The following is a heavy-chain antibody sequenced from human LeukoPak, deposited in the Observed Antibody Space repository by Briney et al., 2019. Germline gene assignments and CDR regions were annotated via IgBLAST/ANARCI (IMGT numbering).Heavy chain of an antibody. D-gene: IGHD3-10*01. Sequence: SETLSLTCTVSGGSISSYYWSWIRQPAGKGLEWIGRIYTSGSTSYNPSLKSRVTMSVDTSKNQFSLKLISVTAADTAVYYCARSLYYYGSDSFNIWGQGTMVTVSS. CDR3: ARSLYYYGSDSFNI. J-gene: IGHJ3*02. CDR2: IYTSGST. CDR1: GGSISSYY. V-gene: IGHV4-4*07.